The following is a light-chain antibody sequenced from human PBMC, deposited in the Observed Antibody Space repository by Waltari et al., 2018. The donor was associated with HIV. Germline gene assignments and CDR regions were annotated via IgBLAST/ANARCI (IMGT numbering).Light chain of an antibody. CDR1: SSNNGRYY. V-gene: IGLV1-47*01. CDR3: AAWNDSLSGYV. J-gene: IGLJ1*01. Sequence: QSMLTQPPSASGTPGQRVNISCCGRSSNNGRYYVYWYQQHHGRDPKLLLYRNNQRPSVVPDRFSGSKSGTSASLAISGLRSEDEADYYCAAWNDSLSGYVFGTGTKVTV. CDR2: RNN.